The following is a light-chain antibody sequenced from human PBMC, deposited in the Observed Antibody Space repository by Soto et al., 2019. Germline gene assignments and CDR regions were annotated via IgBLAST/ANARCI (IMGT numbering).Light chain of an antibody. CDR2: DAS. V-gene: IGKV3-11*01. CDR3: QQRSDWPRT. Sequence: EIVLTQSPATLSLSPGERATLSCRASQSVSSYFAWYQQKPGQAPRLLIYDASNRATGIPARFSGSGSGTDFTLTISSLEPEDFAVYYCQQRSDWPRTFGPGTKVYIK. CDR1: QSVSSY. J-gene: IGKJ3*01.